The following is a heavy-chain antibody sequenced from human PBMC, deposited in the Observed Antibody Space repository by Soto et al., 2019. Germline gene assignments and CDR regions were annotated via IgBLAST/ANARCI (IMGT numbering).Heavy chain of an antibody. V-gene: IGHV1-18*04. D-gene: IGHD3-22*01. CDR3: ARGLWYYDSSGYYYDAFDI. CDR1: GYTFSSYG. Sequence: ASVKVSCKASGYTFSSYGISWVRQAPGQGLEWMGWISARNGDTNYAQKFQGRVTMTTDTFTSIVYMELRSLRSDDTAMYYCARGLWYYDSSGYYYDAFDIWGQGTMVTVSS. J-gene: IGHJ3*02. CDR2: ISARNGDT.